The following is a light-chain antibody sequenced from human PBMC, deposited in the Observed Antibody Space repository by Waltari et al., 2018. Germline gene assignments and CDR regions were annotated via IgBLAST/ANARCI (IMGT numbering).Light chain of an antibody. CDR1: SGHITNV. Sequence: QLVLTQSPSASASLGASVKLTCTLSSGHITNVLPWHPQQPGKGPRFLMKVNSDGSHRKGDDIPDRFSGSGSGPERYLTISSLQSEDEADYYCETGGHGTWVFGGGTKLTVL. J-gene: IGLJ3*02. V-gene: IGLV4-69*01. CDR2: VNSDGSH. CDR3: ETGGHGTWV.